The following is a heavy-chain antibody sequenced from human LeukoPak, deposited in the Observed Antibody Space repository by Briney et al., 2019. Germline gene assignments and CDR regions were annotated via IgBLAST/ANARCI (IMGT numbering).Heavy chain of an antibody. Sequence: AASVKVSCKASGYTFTSYGISWVRQAPGQGLEWMGWISAYNGNTNYAQKLQGRVTMTTDTSTSTAYMELRSLRSDDTAVYYCARVDYYSGLYSYGPRTYYFDYWGQGTLVTVSS. D-gene: IGHD5-18*01. CDR2: ISAYNGNT. J-gene: IGHJ4*02. CDR3: ARVDYYSGLYSYGPRTYYFDY. CDR1: GYTFTSYG. V-gene: IGHV1-18*01.